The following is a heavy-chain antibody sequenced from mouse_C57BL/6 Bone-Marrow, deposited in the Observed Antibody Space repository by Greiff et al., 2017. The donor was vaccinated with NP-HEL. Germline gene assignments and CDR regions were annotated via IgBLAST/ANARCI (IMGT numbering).Heavy chain of an antibody. V-gene: IGHV1-82*01. Sequence: VKLVESGPELVKPGASVKISCKASGYAFSSSWMNWVKQRPGKGLEWIGRIYPGDGDTNYNGKFKGKATLTADKSSSTAYMQLSSLTSEDSAVYFCAREGAAQASWFAYWGQGTLVTVSA. CDR3: AREGAAQASWFAY. CDR2: IYPGDGDT. D-gene: IGHD3-2*02. J-gene: IGHJ3*01. CDR1: GYAFSSSW.